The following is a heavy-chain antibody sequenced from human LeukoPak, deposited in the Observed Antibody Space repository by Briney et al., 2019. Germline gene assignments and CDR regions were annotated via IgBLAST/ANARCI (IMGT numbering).Heavy chain of an antibody. D-gene: IGHD3-22*01. CDR1: GGTFSSYT. CDR3: AREIDYYDSSGYDC. V-gene: IGHV1-69*04. CDR2: IIPILGIA. Sequence: ASVKVSCKASGGTFSSYTISWVRQAPGQGLEWMGRIIPILGIANYAQKFQGRVTITADKSTSTAYMELSSLRSEDTAVYYCAREIDYYDSSGYDCWGQGTLVTVSS. J-gene: IGHJ4*02.